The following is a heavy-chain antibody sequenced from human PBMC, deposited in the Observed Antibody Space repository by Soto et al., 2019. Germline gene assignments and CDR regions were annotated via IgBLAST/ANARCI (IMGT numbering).Heavy chain of an antibody. Sequence: QVQLQESGPGLVKPSQTLSLTCTVSGGSISSAAYYWSWIRQHPGKGLEWIGYISHSGSTYYTPSLKSRVIISAATSKNQFSLNLTSVTAADTAVYYCARECTYGSTFCDCWGQGALVTVSS. V-gene: IGHV4-31*03. CDR2: ISHSGST. D-gene: IGHD3-10*01. J-gene: IGHJ4*02. CDR3: ARECTYGSTFCDC. CDR1: GGSISSAAYY.